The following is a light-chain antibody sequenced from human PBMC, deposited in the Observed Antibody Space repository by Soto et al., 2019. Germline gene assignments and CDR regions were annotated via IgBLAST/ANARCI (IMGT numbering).Light chain of an antibody. CDR3: SAYTVSRTYV. CDR1: SSDVGAHNF. J-gene: IGLJ1*01. Sequence: QSVLTQPASVSGSPGQSITISCTGTSSDVGAHNFVSWHQQHTGKAPKLMIYNVYDRPSGISYRFSGSKSGNTASLTISGLQGEDEADYYCSAYTVSRTYVFGTGTKVTV. CDR2: NVY. V-gene: IGLV2-14*03.